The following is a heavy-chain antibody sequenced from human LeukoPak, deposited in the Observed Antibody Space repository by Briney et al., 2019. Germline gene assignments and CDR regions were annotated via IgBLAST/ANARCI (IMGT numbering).Heavy chain of an antibody. CDR3: ARSPPDDYGDYDGWFDP. J-gene: IGHJ5*02. D-gene: IGHD4-17*01. V-gene: IGHV4-61*02. CDR2: IYTSGST. Sequence: PSQTLSLTCTVSGDSISSGSYYWTWLGQPAGKGLEWIGRIYTSGSTNYNPFLKSRVTISVDTSKNQFSLKLNSVTAADTAVYYCARSPPDDYGDYDGWFDPWGQGSLVTVSS. CDR1: GDSISSGSYY.